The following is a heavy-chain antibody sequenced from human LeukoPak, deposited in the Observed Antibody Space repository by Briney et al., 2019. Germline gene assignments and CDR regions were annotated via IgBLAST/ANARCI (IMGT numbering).Heavy chain of an antibody. CDR1: GFTFSSYA. J-gene: IGHJ4*02. V-gene: IGHV3-7*03. CDR2: IKQDGSDR. CDR3: VRNLAVAGTCFDS. D-gene: IGHD6-19*01. Sequence: PGGSLRLSCAASGFTFSSYAMSWVRQAPGTGLEWVANIKQDGSDRNYVTSVRGRFTISRDNAESSLYLQMNSLGVEDTAVYYCVRNLAVAGTCFDSWGQGTLVTVSS.